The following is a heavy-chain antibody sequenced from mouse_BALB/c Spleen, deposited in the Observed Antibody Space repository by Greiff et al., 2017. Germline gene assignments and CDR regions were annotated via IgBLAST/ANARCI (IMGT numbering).Heavy chain of an antibody. V-gene: IGHV5-6-3*01. CDR1: GFTFSSYG. J-gene: IGHJ4*01. Sequence: EVHLVESGGGLVQPGGSLKLSCAASGFTFSSYGMSWVRQTPDKRLELVATINSNGGSTYYPDSVKGRFTISRDNAKNTLYLQMSSLKSEDTAMYYCARDKGTDYWGQGTSVTVSS. CDR2: INSNGGST. CDR3: ARDKGTDY.